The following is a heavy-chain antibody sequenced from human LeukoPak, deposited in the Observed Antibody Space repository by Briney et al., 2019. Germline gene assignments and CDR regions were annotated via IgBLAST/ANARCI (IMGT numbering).Heavy chain of an antibody. J-gene: IGHJ4*02. V-gene: IGHV4-39*01. CDR2: IYYSGST. Sequence: SETLSLTCTVSGGSISSGSYYWGWIRQPPGKGLEWIGSIYYSGSTYYNPSLKSRVTISVDTSKNQFSLKLSSVTAADTAVYCCARRRTVYPFDYWGQGTLVTVSS. D-gene: IGHD2-2*02. CDR1: GGSISSGSYY. CDR3: ARRRTVYPFDY.